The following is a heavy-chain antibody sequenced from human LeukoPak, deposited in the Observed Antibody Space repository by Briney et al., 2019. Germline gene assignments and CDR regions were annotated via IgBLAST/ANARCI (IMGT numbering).Heavy chain of an antibody. D-gene: IGHD6-19*01. Sequence: PSETLSLTCAVSGGSISSGGYSWSWIRQPPGKGLEWIGYIYHSGSTYYNPSLKSRVTISVDGSKNQFSLKLSSVTAADTAVYYCALAVAGPDYYFDYWGQGTLVTVSS. CDR3: ALAVAGPDYYFDY. CDR1: GGSISSGGYS. J-gene: IGHJ4*02. CDR2: IYHSGST. V-gene: IGHV4-30-2*01.